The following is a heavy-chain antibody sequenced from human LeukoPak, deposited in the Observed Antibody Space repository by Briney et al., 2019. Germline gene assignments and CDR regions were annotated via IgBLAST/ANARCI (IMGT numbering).Heavy chain of an antibody. CDR3: TTVSGYDSSGYYSDY. V-gene: IGHV3-15*01. CDR2: IKSKTDGGTT. Sequence: GGSLRLSCAASGFTFSSYAMHWVRQAPGKGLEWVGRIKSKTDGGTTDYAAPVKGRFTISRDDSKNTLYLQMNSLKTEDTAVYYCTTVSGYDSSGYYSDYWGQGTLVTVSS. J-gene: IGHJ4*02. D-gene: IGHD3-22*01. CDR1: GFTFSSYA.